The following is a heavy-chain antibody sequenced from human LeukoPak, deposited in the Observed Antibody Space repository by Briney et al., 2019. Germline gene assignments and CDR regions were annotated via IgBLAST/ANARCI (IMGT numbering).Heavy chain of an antibody. CDR3: AKDLYGSGSYVCDY. D-gene: IGHD3-10*01. CDR1: GFTFSSYW. CDR2: ISGRGGHT. V-gene: IGHV3-23*01. Sequence: PGGSLRLSCAASGFTFSSYWMHWVRQAPGKGLEWVSTISGRGGHTYYADSVKGRFTISRDNSKNTLYLQMSSLRAEDTAVYYCAKDLYGSGSYVCDYWGQGTLVTVSS. J-gene: IGHJ4*02.